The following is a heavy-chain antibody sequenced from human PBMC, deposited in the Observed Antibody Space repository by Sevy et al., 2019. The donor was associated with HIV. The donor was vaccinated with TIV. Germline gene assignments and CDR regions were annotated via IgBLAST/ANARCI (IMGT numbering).Heavy chain of an antibody. CDR2: IYYTGST. CDR1: GYSISSGYY. Sequence: SETLSLTCAVSGYSISSGYYWGWIRQPPGKGLEWIGEIYYTGSTFCNPSLKSRVSISVDTSKNQFSLKLSSVTAADTAVYFCARRSSSSGFHYWGQGTLVTVSS. V-gene: IGHV4-38-2*01. J-gene: IGHJ4*02. CDR3: ARRSSSSGFHY. D-gene: IGHD6-6*01.